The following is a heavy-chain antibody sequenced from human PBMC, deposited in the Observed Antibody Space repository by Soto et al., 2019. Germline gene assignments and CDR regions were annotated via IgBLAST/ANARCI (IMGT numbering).Heavy chain of an antibody. V-gene: IGHV3-74*01. D-gene: IGHD2-15*01. Sequence: EVQLVESGGGLVQPGGSLRLSCAASGFTFSSYWMHWVRQAPGKGLVWVSRINSDGSSTSYADSVKGRFTISRGNAKNTLYLQMNSVRADDTAVYYCARGGCSGGSCYIAEYFQHWGQGTLVTVSS. CDR2: INSDGSST. J-gene: IGHJ1*01. CDR1: GFTFSSYW. CDR3: ARGGCSGGSCYIAEYFQH.